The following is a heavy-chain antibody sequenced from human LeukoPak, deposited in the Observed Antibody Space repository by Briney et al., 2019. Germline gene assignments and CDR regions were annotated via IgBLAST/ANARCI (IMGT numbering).Heavy chain of an antibody. D-gene: IGHD1-7*01. CDR3: ARGLGTRLNWFDP. CDR2: INPNSGGT. J-gene: IGHJ5*02. Sequence: ASVKVSCKASGYTFTGYYMHWVRQAPGQGLEWMGWINPNSGGTNYAQKFQGWVTMTRDTSISTAYMELSRLRSDDTAVYYCARGLGTRLNWFDPWGQGTLVTVSS. CDR1: GYTFTGYY. V-gene: IGHV1-2*04.